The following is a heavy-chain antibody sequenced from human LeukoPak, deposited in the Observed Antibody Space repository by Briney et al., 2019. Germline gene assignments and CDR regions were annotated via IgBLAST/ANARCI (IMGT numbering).Heavy chain of an antibody. D-gene: IGHD5-24*01. Sequence: GPSMKVSCKASGGTFSSYAISWVRQAPGQGLEWMGRIIPILGIANYAQKFQGRVTITADKSTSTAYMELSSLRSEDTAVYYCASPSPAGDGLDYWGQGTLVTVSS. CDR1: GGTFSSYA. CDR3: ASPSPAGDGLDY. V-gene: IGHV1-69*04. J-gene: IGHJ4*02. CDR2: IIPILGIA.